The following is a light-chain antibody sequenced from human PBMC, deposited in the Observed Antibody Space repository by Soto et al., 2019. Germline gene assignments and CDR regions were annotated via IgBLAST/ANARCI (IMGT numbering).Light chain of an antibody. CDR1: QSISSY. J-gene: IGKJ1*01. V-gene: IGKV1-39*01. CDR2: VAS. Sequence: DIPMTQSPSSLSASIGDRVTITCRASQSISSYLNWYRHKPGEAPQLLIYVASSLQGGVPSRFSGSGSGTDFTLTISSLQPEDFATYYCQQSYGAPWTFGQGTKVEIK. CDR3: QQSYGAPWT.